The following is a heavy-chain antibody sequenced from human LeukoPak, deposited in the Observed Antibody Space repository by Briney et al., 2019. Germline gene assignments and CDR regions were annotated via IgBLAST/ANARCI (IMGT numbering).Heavy chain of an antibody. V-gene: IGHV1-18*01. CDR2: ISTHNGNT. D-gene: IGHD1-1*01. CDR3: ARDRPGSIGTTARFDP. Sequence: ASVKVSCKSSGYTSSNYGISWMRQAPGQGLEWMGWISTHNGNTNYAPKFQGRVTMTTDKSTSTTYMELRSLTSDDTAVYYCARDRPGSIGTTARFDPWGQGTLVTVSS. J-gene: IGHJ5*02. CDR1: GYTSSNYG.